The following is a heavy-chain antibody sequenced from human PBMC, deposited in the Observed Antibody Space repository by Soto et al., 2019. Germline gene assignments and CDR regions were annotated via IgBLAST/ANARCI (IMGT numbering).Heavy chain of an antibody. CDR3: ARRMRFLEWLPTSPG. J-gene: IGHJ4*02. V-gene: IGHV4-34*01. CDR2: INHSGST. Sequence: QVQLQQWGAGLLKPSETLSLTCAVYGGSFSGYYWSWIRQPPGKRLEWMGEINHSGSTNYNPSLKSRVTISVDTSKNQFSLKLSSVTAADTAVYYCARRMRFLEWLPTSPGGGQGTLVTVSS. D-gene: IGHD3-3*01. CDR1: GGSFSGYY.